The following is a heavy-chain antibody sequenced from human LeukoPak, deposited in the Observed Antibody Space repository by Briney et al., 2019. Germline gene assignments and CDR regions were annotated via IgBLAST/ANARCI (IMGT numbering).Heavy chain of an antibody. CDR1: GDGVSSNSAT. CDR3: ARNYYGSGSYYSHFDY. J-gene: IGHJ4*02. CDR2: TYYRSKWDY. V-gene: IGHV6-1*01. Sequence: SQTLSLTCAISGDGVSSNSATWNWIRQSPSRGLEWLGRTYYRSKWDYDYAVSVKSRITINPDTSKNQFSLQLKSVTPEDTAVYYCARNYYGSGSYYSHFDYWGQGTLVTVSS. D-gene: IGHD3-10*01.